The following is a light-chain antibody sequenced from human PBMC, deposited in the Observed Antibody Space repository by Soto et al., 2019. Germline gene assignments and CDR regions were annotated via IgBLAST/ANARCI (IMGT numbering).Light chain of an antibody. Sequence: DIQMTQSPSTLSASVGDRVTITCRASQSISGSLAWYQQKPGKAPKLLIYEASNLKSGVPSRFSGSGSGTEYTLTISSLQPDDSASYYCQQYNGYWTCGQGTRVEI. V-gene: IGKV1-5*03. CDR1: QSISGS. CDR2: EAS. CDR3: QQYNGYWT. J-gene: IGKJ1*01.